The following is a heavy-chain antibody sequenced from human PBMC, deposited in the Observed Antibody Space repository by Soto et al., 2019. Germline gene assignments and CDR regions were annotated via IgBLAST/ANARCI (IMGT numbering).Heavy chain of an antibody. CDR2: ISGSGGST. J-gene: IGHJ3*02. V-gene: IGHV3-23*01. D-gene: IGHD3-9*01. CDR1: GFTFSSYA. Sequence: GGSLRLSCAASGFTFSSYAMSWVRQAPGKGLEWVSAISGSGGSTYYADSVKGRFTISRDNSKNTLYLQMNSLRAEDTAVYYCAKDSGPTYAALRYLDPPGPFDIWGQGTMVT. CDR3: AKDSGPTYAALRYLDPPGPFDI.